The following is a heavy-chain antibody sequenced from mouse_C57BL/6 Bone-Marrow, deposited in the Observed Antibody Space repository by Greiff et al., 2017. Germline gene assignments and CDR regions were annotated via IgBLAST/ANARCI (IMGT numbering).Heavy chain of an antibody. D-gene: IGHD4-1*01. J-gene: IGHJ3*01. CDR1: GYAFTNYL. CDR2: INPGSGGT. V-gene: IGHV1-54*01. Sequence: VKLQESGAELVRPGTSVKVSCKASGYAFTNYLIEWVKQRPGQGLEWIGVINPGSGGTNYNEKFKGKATLTADKSSRTAYMQLSSLTSEYSAVYFCARSKNWDSWFAYWGQGTLVTVSA. CDR3: ARSKNWDSWFAY.